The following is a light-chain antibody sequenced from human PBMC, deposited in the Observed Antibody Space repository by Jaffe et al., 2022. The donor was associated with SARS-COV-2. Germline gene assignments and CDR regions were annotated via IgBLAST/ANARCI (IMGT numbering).Light chain of an antibody. Sequence: EIVLTQSPGTRFLSPGERATVSCRASQSVSSNYLAWYQQKPGQGTRLLIYGASSRARGIPDRFSGSGSGTDFTLTISRLEPEDFAVYYCQQYGSSVYTFGQGTKLEIK. J-gene: IGKJ2*01. V-gene: IGKV3-20*01. CDR3: QQYGSSVYT. CDR2: GAS. CDR1: QSVSSNY.